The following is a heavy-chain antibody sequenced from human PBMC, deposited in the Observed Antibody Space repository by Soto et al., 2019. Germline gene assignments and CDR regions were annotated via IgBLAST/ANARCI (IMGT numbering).Heavy chain of an antibody. CDR2: IRQDGTET. J-gene: IGHJ4*02. D-gene: IGHD1-26*01. Sequence: EAQLVESGGGLVQPGGSLRLSCAASGFTFSTYWMNWVRQAPGMGLEWLAIIRQDGTETHYVDSVKGRFTISRDNTKNLLFLQMNNLRADDTAVYYCVGGAGWELDYWGQGTLVTVSS. V-gene: IGHV3-7*03. CDR3: VGGAGWELDY. CDR1: GFTFSTYW.